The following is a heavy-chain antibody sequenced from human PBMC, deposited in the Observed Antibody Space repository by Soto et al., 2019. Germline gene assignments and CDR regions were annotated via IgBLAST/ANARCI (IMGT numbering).Heavy chain of an antibody. D-gene: IGHD2-15*01. CDR2: ISGGGDSK. Sequence: EVQLLESGGGLVQPGGSLRLSCAASGFTFSNYAMSWVRQAPGKGLEWVSTISGGGDSKYYTDSVKGRFSISRDNSKNPLSLQMNSVRAEDTAVYYCAKTRGCSGGGCYHDDSWGQGTLVTVSS. CDR3: AKTRGCSGGGCYHDDS. J-gene: IGHJ4*02. V-gene: IGHV3-23*01. CDR1: GFTFSNYA.